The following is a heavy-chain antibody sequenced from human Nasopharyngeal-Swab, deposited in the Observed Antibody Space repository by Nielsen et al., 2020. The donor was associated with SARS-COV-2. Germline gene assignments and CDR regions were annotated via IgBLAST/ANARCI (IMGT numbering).Heavy chain of an antibody. CDR3: TRCGGGCYSGRDY. CDR1: GFTFRDSA. CDR2: VRSKGNNYAT. Sequence: GESLKIPCAASGFTFRDSAIHWVRQASGKGLEWVGRVRSKGNNYATAYSASVKGRFIIVRDDPTNTAYLQMNSLKTEDTAMYYCTRCGGGCYSGRDYWGQGTLVTVSS. V-gene: IGHV3-73*01. D-gene: IGHD2-15*01. J-gene: IGHJ4*02.